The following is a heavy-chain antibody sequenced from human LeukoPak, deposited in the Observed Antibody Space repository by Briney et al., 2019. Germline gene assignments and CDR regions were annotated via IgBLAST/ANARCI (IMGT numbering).Heavy chain of an antibody. D-gene: IGHD5-24*01. J-gene: IGHJ4*02. CDR2: IYYSGST. Sequence: SETLSLTCTVSGGSISSYYWSWIRQPPGKGLEWIGYIYYSGSTNHNPSLKSRVTISVDTSKNQFSLKLSSVTAADTAVYYCARAYRDGYNSHFDYWGQGTLVTVSS. CDR3: ARAYRDGYNSHFDY. V-gene: IGHV4-59*01. CDR1: GGSISSYY.